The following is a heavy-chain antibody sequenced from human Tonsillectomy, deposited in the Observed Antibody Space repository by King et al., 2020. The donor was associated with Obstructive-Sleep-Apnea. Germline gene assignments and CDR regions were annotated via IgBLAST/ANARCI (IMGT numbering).Heavy chain of an antibody. CDR2: ISYDGSNK. CDR1: GFTFVSYA. J-gene: IGHJ4*02. Sequence: VQLVESGGGGVQPGRSLRLSCAASGFTFVSYAIHWVRQAPCKGLEWVAVISYDGSNKYYADSVKGRFTISRDNSKKTLYLKMNSLRAEDTAVYYCARDPRQWLVPHGDYWGQGTLVTVSS. V-gene: IGHV3-30*04. CDR3: ARDPRQWLVPHGDY. D-gene: IGHD6-19*01.